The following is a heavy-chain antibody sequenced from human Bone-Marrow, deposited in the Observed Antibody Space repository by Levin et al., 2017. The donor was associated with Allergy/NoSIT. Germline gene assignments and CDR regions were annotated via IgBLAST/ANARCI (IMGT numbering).Heavy chain of an antibody. J-gene: IGHJ4*02. D-gene: IGHD6-19*01. CDR2: IWYDGSNK. Sequence: GGSLRLSCAASGFTFSSYGMHWVRQAPGKGLEWVAVIWYDGSNKYYADSVKGRFTISRDNSKNTLYLQMNSLRAEDTAVYYCARDIAVADHGGAWAWWGQGTLVTVSS. CDR1: GFTFSSYG. CDR3: ARDIAVADHGGAWAW. V-gene: IGHV3-33*01.